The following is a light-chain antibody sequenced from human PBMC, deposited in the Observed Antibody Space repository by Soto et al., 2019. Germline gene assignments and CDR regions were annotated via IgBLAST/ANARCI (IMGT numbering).Light chain of an antibody. Sequence: EIVLTQSPATLSLSPGERATLSCRASQSVSSNLAWYQQKPGQAPRLLIYDASNRVTGIPARFSGSGSGKVFTLTISSLEPEDFAVYYCQPRTNWPLTFGGGNKVEIK. V-gene: IGKV3-11*01. CDR1: QSVSSN. CDR3: QPRTNWPLT. CDR2: DAS. J-gene: IGKJ4*01.